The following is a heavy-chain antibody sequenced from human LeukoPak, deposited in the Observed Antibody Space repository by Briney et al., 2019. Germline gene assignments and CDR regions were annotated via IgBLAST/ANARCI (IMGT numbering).Heavy chain of an antibody. Sequence: SETLSLTCTVSGGSISSGGYYWSWIRQHPGKGLEWIGYIYYSGSTYYNPSLKSRVTISADTSKNQFSLKLSSVTAADTAVYYCARVVSYGYTIREWGQGTLVTVSS. CDR2: IYYSGST. J-gene: IGHJ4*02. CDR1: GGSISSGGYY. D-gene: IGHD5-18*01. V-gene: IGHV4-31*03. CDR3: ARVVSYGYTIRE.